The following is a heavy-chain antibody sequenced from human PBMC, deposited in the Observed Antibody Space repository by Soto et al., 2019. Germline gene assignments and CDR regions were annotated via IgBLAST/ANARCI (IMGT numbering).Heavy chain of an antibody. J-gene: IGHJ4*02. CDR2: IRNKTKRYTT. Sequence: VQLVESGGGLVQPGGSLRLSCAASGFTFSDHYMDWVRQAPGKGLEWVGRIRNKTKRYTTDYAASVNGRFTISRDDSDNELHQQKKRLKTEDTAVYYCVRVPLDQLTTYFDSWGPGTMVTVSS. CDR3: VRVPLDQLTTYFDS. D-gene: IGHD1-1*01. V-gene: IGHV3-72*01. CDR1: GFTFSDHY.